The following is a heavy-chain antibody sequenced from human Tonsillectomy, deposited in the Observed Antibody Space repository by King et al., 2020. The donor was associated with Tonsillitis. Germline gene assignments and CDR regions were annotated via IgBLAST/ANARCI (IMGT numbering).Heavy chain of an antibody. CDR3: AKGEGVWSGDGMDV. D-gene: IGHD3-3*01. CDR1: GFTFDDYA. V-gene: IGHV3-9*01. J-gene: IGHJ6*02. Sequence: VQLVESGGGLVQPGRSLRFSCAVSGFTFDDYAMHWVRQGPGKGLEWVSGISWNSGSIGYADPVKGRFTISRDNAKSSLYLQMNSLRAEDTAFYYCAKGEGVWSGDGMDVWGQGTTVTVSS. CDR2: ISWNSGSI.